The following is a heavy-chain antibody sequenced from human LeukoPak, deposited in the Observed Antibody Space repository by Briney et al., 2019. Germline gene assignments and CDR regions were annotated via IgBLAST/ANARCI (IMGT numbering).Heavy chain of an antibody. CDR2: ISYDGSNK. D-gene: IGHD6-13*01. Sequence: GGSLRLSCAASGFTFSSYGMHWVRQAPGKGLEWVAVISYDGSNKYYADSVKGRFTISRDNSKNTLYLQMNSLRAEDTAVYYCAKDKAVSSSWYLFDYWGQGTLVTVSS. CDR3: AKDKAVSSSWYLFDY. V-gene: IGHV3-30*18. J-gene: IGHJ4*02. CDR1: GFTFSSYG.